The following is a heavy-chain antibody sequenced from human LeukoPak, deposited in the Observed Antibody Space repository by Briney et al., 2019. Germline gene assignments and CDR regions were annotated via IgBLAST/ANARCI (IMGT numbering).Heavy chain of an antibody. D-gene: IGHD6-6*01. CDR1: GGSISSYY. CDR2: IYYSGST. CDR3: ARRYSSSERFDY. V-gene: IGHV4-59*12. J-gene: IGHJ4*02. Sequence: SETLSLTCTVSGGSISSYYWSWIRQPPGKGLEWIGYIYYSGSTNYNPSLKSRVTISVDTSKNQFSLKLSSVTAADTAVYYCARRYSSSERFDYWGQGTLVTVSS.